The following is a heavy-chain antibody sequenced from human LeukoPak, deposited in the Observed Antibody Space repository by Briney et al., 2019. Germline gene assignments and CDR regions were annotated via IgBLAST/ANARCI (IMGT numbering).Heavy chain of an antibody. CDR2: ISAYNGNT. V-gene: IGHV1-18*01. D-gene: IGHD6-13*01. Sequence: ASVKVSCKASGYTFTSYGISWVRQAPGQGLEWMGWISAYNGNTNYAQKLQGRVTMTTDTSTSTAYMELRSLRSDDTAVYYCARGGRAPARYSSSWSDYWGQGTLVTVSS. CDR1: GYTFTSYG. J-gene: IGHJ4*02. CDR3: ARGGRAPARYSSSWSDY.